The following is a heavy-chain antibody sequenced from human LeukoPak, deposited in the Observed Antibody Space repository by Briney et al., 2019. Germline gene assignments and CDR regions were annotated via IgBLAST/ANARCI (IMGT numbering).Heavy chain of an antibody. J-gene: IGHJ4*02. V-gene: IGHV4-38-2*02. Sequence: SETLSLTCTVSGYSISSAYYWGWIRQPPGKGLEWIGSISHSGSTYYSPSLKSRVTISVDTSKNQLSLKLSSVTAADTAVYYCARVGDYVPYYFDYWGQGTLVTVSS. CDR1: GYSISSAYY. CDR2: ISHSGST. CDR3: ARVGDYVPYYFDY. D-gene: IGHD4-17*01.